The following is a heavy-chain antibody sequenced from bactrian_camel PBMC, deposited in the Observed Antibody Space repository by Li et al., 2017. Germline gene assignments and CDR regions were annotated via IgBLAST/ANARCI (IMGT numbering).Heavy chain of an antibody. V-gene: IGHV3S53*01. CDR3: NIGLCGTWSPGQDNY. D-gene: IGHD2*01. Sequence: HVQLVESGGGSVQAGGSLRLSCAASGVSVSSRGVGWSRQAPGKERELVSSISGYGDATYVDAVKGRFTISQDNAKNAVYLQMNNLKPEDTGTYYCNIGLCGTWSPGQDNYWGQGTQVTVS. J-gene: IGHJ4*01. CDR1: GVSVSSRG. CDR2: ISGYGDA.